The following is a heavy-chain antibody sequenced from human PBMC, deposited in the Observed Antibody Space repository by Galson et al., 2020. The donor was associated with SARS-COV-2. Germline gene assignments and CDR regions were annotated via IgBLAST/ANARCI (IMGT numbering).Heavy chain of an antibody. Sequence: TGGSLRLSFAASGFTFSTYGMHWVRQAPGKGLEWVAVIWYDGSNKYYTDSVKGRFTISRDNSKNTLYLQMNSLRAEDTAVYYCARYSSSFAGDFWGQGTLVTVSS. D-gene: IGHD6-13*01. V-gene: IGHV3-33*01. CDR2: IWYDGSNK. CDR3: ARYSSSFAGDF. CDR1: GFTFSTYG. J-gene: IGHJ4*02.